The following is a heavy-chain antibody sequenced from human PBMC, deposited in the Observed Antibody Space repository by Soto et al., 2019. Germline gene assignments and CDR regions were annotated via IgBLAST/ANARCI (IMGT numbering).Heavy chain of an antibody. J-gene: IGHJ6*02. V-gene: IGHV5-51*01. D-gene: IGHD3-10*01. CDR2: IYPHDSET. CDR1: GYMFPDYW. CDR3: ARRSQAGRPYFYNAFDV. Sequence: EVQLLQSGAEVKKPGESLKISCKGSGYMFPDYWIGWVRQMPGRGLEWVGIIYPHDSETRYSPPFQGQVTISVDKSISTAYLQCSSLKASDTAIYYCARRSQAGRPYFYNAFDVWGQGTTVTVSS.